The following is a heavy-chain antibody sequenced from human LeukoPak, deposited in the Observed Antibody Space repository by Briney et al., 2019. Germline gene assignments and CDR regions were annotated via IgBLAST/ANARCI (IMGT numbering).Heavy chain of an antibody. J-gene: IGHJ4*02. CDR3: AREATDYYGSGSYYEGGYYFDY. CDR2: INPNSGGT. CDR1: GYTFTGYY. D-gene: IGHD3-10*01. Sequence: ASVKVSCKASGYTFTGYYIHWIRQAPGQGLEWMGWINPNSGGTNYAQKFRGRVTMTRDTSISTAYMELSSLRSDDTAVYYCAREATDYYGSGSYYEGGYYFDYWGQGTLVTVSS. V-gene: IGHV1-2*02.